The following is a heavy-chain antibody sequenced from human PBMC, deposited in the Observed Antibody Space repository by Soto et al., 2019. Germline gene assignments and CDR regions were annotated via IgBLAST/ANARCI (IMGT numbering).Heavy chain of an antibody. CDR2: IYVTGAV. Sequence: SETLSLTCSVSGAALNSGNYYWSWIPQVPGKGLEWIGHIYVTGAVDYYPSLRDRITISQDTSEKQFSLNLGLVTAADTAVYYCARLRIVTNNYSWSDSWGQGTLVTVS. CDR3: ARLRIVTNNYSWSDS. J-gene: IGHJ4*02. CDR1: GAALNSGNYY. D-gene: IGHD3-10*01. V-gene: IGHV4-31*03.